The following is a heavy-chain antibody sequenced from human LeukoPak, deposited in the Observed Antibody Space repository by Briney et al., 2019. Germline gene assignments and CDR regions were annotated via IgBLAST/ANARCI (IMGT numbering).Heavy chain of an antibody. J-gene: IGHJ3*02. CDR3: ARDGSGLSANLFRSIAARPVYDAFDI. CDR2: IIPILGIA. CDR1: GGTFSSYA. V-gene: IGHV1-69*04. Sequence: ASVKVSCKASGGTFSSYAISWVRQAPGQGLEWMGRIIPILGIANYAQKFQGRVTITADKSTSTAYMELSSLRSEDTAVYYCARDGSGLSANLFRSIAARPVYDAFDIWGQGTMVTVSS. D-gene: IGHD6-6*01.